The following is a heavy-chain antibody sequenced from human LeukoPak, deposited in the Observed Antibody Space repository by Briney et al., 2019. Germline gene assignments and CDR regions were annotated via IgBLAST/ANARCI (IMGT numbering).Heavy chain of an antibody. CDR2: INHSGST. Sequence: PSETLSLTCAVYGGSFSGYYWSWIRQPPGKGLEWIGEINHSGSTNYNPSLKSRVTISVDTSKNQFSLKLSSVTAADTAVYYCARDPCSSTSCYEGRFDYWGQGTLVTVSS. D-gene: IGHD2-2*01. CDR3: ARDPCSSTSCYEGRFDY. V-gene: IGHV4-34*01. J-gene: IGHJ4*02. CDR1: GGSFSGYY.